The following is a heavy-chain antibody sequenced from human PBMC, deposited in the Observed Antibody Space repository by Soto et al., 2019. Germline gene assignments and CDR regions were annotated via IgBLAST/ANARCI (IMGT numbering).Heavy chain of an antibody. J-gene: IGHJ6*02. Sequence: QVQLQESGPGLVKPSETLSLTCTVSGGSISSYYWSWIRQPPGKGLEWIGYIYYSGSTNYNPSLKSRVTISVDTSKNQFSLKLSSVTAADTAVYYCARLLSGSYYYYYYGMDVWGQGTTVTVSS. CDR2: IYYSGST. D-gene: IGHD3-10*01. CDR3: ARLLSGSYYYYYYGMDV. CDR1: GGSISSYY. V-gene: IGHV4-59*08.